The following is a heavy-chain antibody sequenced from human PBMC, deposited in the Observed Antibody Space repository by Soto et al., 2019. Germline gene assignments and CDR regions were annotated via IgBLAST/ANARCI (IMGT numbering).Heavy chain of an antibody. J-gene: IGHJ4*02. V-gene: IGHV3-30-3*01. D-gene: IGHD3-9*01. CDR3: ARDWETSATGLIDS. CDR1: GFTFSSYA. CDR2: TSYDGSNK. Sequence: GGSLRLSCVAAGFTFSSYALHWVRQAPGKGLEWVAVTSYDGSNKYYADSVEGRFTISRDNSKNTLYLQTSSLTTEDTAMYYCARDWETSATGLIDSWGQGTLVTVSS.